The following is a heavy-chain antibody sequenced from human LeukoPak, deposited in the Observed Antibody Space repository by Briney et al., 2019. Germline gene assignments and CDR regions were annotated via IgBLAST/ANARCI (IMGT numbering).Heavy chain of an antibody. V-gene: IGHV1-69*05. CDR1: AGTFSSYA. D-gene: IGHD2-21*02. CDR3: ARAFISFVVVTAFDY. Sequence: ASVKVSCKASAGTFSSYAISWVRQAPGQGLEWMGGIIPIFGTANYAQKFQGRVTITTDESTSTAYMELSSLRSEDTAVYYCARAFISFVVVTAFDYWGQGTLVTVSS. J-gene: IGHJ4*02. CDR2: IIPIFGTA.